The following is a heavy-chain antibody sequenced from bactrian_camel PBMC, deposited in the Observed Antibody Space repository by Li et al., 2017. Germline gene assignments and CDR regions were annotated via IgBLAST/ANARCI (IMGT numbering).Heavy chain of an antibody. CDR1: GFTFSNYD. CDR3: AAGPWLTYTGCQHWPETSGERVGY. Sequence: DVQLVESGGGLVQPGGSLRLTCAASGFTFSNYDMAWVRQASGKGLEWVSEIDKGGRITYYTNSVKGRLSISRDNAKKTVHLQMNNLKPEDTAMYYCAAGPWLTYTGCQHWPETSGERVGYWGQGTQVTVS. D-gene: IGHD1*01. V-gene: IGHV3S40*01. J-gene: IGHJ6*01. CDR2: IDKGGRIT.